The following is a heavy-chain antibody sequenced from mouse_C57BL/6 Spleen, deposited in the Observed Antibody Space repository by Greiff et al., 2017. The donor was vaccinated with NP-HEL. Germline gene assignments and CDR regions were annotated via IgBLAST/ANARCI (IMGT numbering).Heavy chain of an antibody. V-gene: IGHV1-81*01. CDR2: IYPRSGNT. D-gene: IGHD1-1*01. J-gene: IGHJ2*01. Sequence: QVHVKQSGAELARPGASVKLSCKASGYTFTSYGISWVKQRTGQGLEWIGEIYPRSGNTYYNEKFKGKATLTADKSSSTAYMELRSLTSEDSAVYFCAIYYGSSYSYWGQGTTLTVSS. CDR3: AIYYGSSYSY. CDR1: GYTFTSYG.